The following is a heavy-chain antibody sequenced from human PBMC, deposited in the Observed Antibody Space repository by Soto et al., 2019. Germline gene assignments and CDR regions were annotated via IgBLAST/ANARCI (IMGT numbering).Heavy chain of an antibody. D-gene: IGHD3-3*01. CDR1: GFTFSSYW. CDR2: IKQDGSEK. Sequence: GGSLRLSCAASGFTFSSYWMSWVRQAPWKGLEWVANIKQDGSEKYYVDSVKGRFTISRDNAKNSLYLQMNSLRAEDTAVYYCARDLGDFWSGFDAFDIWGQGTMVTVSS. V-gene: IGHV3-7*01. J-gene: IGHJ3*02. CDR3: ARDLGDFWSGFDAFDI.